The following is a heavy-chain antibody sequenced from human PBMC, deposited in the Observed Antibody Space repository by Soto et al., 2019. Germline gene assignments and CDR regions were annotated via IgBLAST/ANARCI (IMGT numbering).Heavy chain of an antibody. CDR3: AKESRGSFDL. Sequence: HPGGSLRLSCAASGFTFTNYAMDWVRQAPGKGLEWVSVISASGGTTYYADSVKGRFTISRDNSKNKLYLEMNSLRAEDTAVYYCAKESRGSFDLWGQGTMVTVSS. D-gene: IGHD5-12*01. J-gene: IGHJ3*01. CDR1: GFTFTNYA. V-gene: IGHV3-23*01. CDR2: ISASGGTT.